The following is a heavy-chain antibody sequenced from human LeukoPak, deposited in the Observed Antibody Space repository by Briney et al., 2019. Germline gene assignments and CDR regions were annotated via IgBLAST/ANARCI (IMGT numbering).Heavy chain of an antibody. D-gene: IGHD1-26*01. V-gene: IGHV3-66*01. CDR2: IYSGGST. Sequence: GGSLRLSCAASGFTFSSYSMSWVRQAPGKGLEWVSVIYSGGSTYYADSVKGRFTISRDNSKNTLYLQMNSLRAEDTAVYYCARDQSFSGSYFGYFDYWGQGTLVTVSS. CDR3: ARDQSFSGSYFGYFDY. CDR1: GFTFSSYS. J-gene: IGHJ4*02.